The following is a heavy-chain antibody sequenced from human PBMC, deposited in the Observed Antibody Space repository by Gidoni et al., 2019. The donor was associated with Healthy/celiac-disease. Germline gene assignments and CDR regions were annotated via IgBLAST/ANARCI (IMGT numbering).Heavy chain of an antibody. D-gene: IGHD2-2*01. CDR2: SNSDGSST. Sequence: EVQLVESGGGLVQPGGSLRLSCAASGFAFSIYRMHWVRQAPGKGLVWVSRSNSDGSSTSYADSVKGRFTISRDNAKNTLYLQMNSLRAEDTAVYYCARGCSSTSCYQGRWFDPWGQGTLVTVSS. J-gene: IGHJ5*02. CDR3: ARGCSSTSCYQGRWFDP. CDR1: GFAFSIYR. V-gene: IGHV3-74*01.